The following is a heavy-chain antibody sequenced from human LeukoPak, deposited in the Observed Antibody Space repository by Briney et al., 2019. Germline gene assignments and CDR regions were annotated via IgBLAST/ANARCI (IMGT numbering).Heavy chain of an antibody. CDR2: ISWNSGNI. D-gene: IGHD3-9*01. CDR1: GFTFSSYW. J-gene: IGHJ6*03. Sequence: GGSLRLSCAASGFTFSSYWMHWVRQAPGKGLEWVSGISWNSGNIGYADSVKGRFTISRDNAKNSLYLQMKSLRAEDTALYYCAKGVSRYFDYDYYYMDVWGKGTTVTISS. CDR3: AKGVSRYFDYDYYYMDV. V-gene: IGHV3-9*01.